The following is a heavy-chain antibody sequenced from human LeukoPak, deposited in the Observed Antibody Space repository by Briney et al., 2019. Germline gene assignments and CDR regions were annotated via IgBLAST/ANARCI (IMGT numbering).Heavy chain of an antibody. CDR1: GGSISSGDYY. J-gene: IGHJ4*02. CDR2: IYYSGST. V-gene: IGHV4-30-4*01. Sequence: PSQTLSLTCTVSGGSISSGDYYWSWIRQPPGKGLEWIGYIYYSGSTYYNPSLKSRVTISVDTSKNQFSLKLSSVTAADTAVYYCARLYGYNYGHIDYWGQGILVTVSS. D-gene: IGHD5-18*01. CDR3: ARLYGYNYGHIDY.